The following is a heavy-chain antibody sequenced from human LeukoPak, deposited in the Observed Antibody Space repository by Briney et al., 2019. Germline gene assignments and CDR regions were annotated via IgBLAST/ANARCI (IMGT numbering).Heavy chain of an antibody. D-gene: IGHD3-10*01. CDR2: IYYSGST. J-gene: IGHJ5*02. CDR1: GGSISSSSYY. CDR3: ARHGRHARGVLGPPRTFDP. V-gene: IGHV4-39*01. Sequence: SETLSLTCTVSGGSISSSSYYWGWIRQPPGKGLEWFGSIYYSGSTYYNPSLKSRVTISVDTSKNQFSLKLSSVTAADTAVYYCARHGRHARGVLGPPRTFDPWGQGTLVTVSS.